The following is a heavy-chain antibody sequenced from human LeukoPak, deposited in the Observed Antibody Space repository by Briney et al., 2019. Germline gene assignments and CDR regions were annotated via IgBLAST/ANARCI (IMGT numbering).Heavy chain of an antibody. V-gene: IGHV3-11*04. CDR1: GFTFSDYY. Sequence: GGSLRLSCAASGFTFSDYYMSCIRQAPGKGLEWVSYISRSGSTIYYAVSVKGRFTISRDNAKHSLSLQMNTQRPEDSAVFYCWGPAFDIWGQGTMVTVSS. J-gene: IGHJ3*02. CDR2: ISRSGSTI. D-gene: IGHD3-16*01. CDR3: WGPAFDI.